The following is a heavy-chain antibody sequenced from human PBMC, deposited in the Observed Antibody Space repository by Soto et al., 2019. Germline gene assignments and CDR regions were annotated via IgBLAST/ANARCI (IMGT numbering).Heavy chain of an antibody. J-gene: IGHJ4*02. CDR1: GLAFSTYG. CDR3: AGPARECTSPGCAN. Sequence: EVQLVESGGGLVQPGGSLRLSCVVSGLAFSTYGMSWVRQAPGKGLEWVANINQDGSEGYYVDSVKGRFTISRDNAKNSLYLQMNSLRADDTAVYYCAGPARECTSPGCANWGQGTLVTVSS. CDR2: INQDGSEG. V-gene: IGHV3-7*01. D-gene: IGHD2-2*01.